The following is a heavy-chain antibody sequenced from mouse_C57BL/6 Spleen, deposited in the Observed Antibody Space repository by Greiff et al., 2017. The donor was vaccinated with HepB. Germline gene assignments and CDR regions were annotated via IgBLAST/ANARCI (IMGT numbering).Heavy chain of an antibody. Sequence: QVQLKESGPGLVAPSQSLSITCTVSGFSLTSYGVHWVRQPPGKGLEWLVVIWSDGSTTYNSALKSRLSISKDKAKSQVFLKMNSLQTDDTAMYYCARHRGTVTGAMDYWGQGTSVTVSS. V-gene: IGHV2-6-1*01. CDR2: IWSDGST. CDR1: GFSLTSYG. D-gene: IGHD4-1*01. CDR3: ARHRGTVTGAMDY. J-gene: IGHJ4*01.